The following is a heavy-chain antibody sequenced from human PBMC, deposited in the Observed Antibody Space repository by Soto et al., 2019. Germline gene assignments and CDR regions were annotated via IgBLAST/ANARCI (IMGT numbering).Heavy chain of an antibody. Sequence: GASVKVSCKASGYTFTGYYMHWVRQAPGQGLEWMGWINPNSGGTNYAQKFQGRVTMTRDTSISTAYMELSRLRSDDTAVYYCARTSGRYSDSSGYLGYWGQGTLVTVSS. CDR2: INPNSGGT. CDR3: ARTSGRYSDSSGYLGY. V-gene: IGHV1-2*02. D-gene: IGHD3-22*01. CDR1: GYTFTGYY. J-gene: IGHJ4*02.